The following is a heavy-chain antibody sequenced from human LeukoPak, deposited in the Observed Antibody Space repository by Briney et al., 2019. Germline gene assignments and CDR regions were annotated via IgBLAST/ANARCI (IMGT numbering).Heavy chain of an antibody. Sequence: SETLSLTCSVSGGSISSGSYYWSWIRQPPGKGLEWIGYIYYSGSTNYNPSLKSRVTISVDTSKNQFSLKLSSVTAADTAVYYCARATVVTSIAVRGGFDYWGQGTLVTVSS. D-gene: IGHD4-23*01. CDR3: ARATVVTSIAVRGGFDY. CDR1: GGSISSGSYY. J-gene: IGHJ4*02. V-gene: IGHV4-61*01. CDR2: IYYSGST.